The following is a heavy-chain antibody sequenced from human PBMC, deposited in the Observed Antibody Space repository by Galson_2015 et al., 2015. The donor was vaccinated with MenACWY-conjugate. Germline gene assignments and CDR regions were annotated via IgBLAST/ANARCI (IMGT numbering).Heavy chain of an antibody. CDR1: GFTFSSYW. Sequence: SLRLSCAASGFTFSSYWMHWVRQAPGKGLVWVSRVNCDGSGTGYADSVKGRFTISRDNAKNMLFLQMNSLKVEDTAVYYCARSYVPGSDRKNYYMDVWGRGTTVTVSS. D-gene: IGHD3-16*01. V-gene: IGHV3-74*01. CDR3: ARSYVPGSDRKNYYMDV. J-gene: IGHJ6*03. CDR2: VNCDGSGT.